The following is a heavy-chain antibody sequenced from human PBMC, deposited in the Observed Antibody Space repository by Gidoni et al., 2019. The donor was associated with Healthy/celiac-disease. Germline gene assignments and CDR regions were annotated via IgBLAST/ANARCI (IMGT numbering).Heavy chain of an antibody. CDR1: GGSISGYY. V-gene: IGHV4-59*01. Sequence: QVQLQASGPGLVKPSETLSLTCTVSGGSISGYYWSWIRQPPGKGLEWIGYIYYSGSTNYNPSLKSRVTISVDTSKNQFSLKLSSVTAADTAVYYCARLDYGDSPDYWGQGTLVTVSS. CDR2: IYYSGST. CDR3: ARLDYGDSPDY. J-gene: IGHJ4*02. D-gene: IGHD4-17*01.